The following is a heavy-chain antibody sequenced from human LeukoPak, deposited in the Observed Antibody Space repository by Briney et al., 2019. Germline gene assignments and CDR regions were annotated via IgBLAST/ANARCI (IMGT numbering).Heavy chain of an antibody. D-gene: IGHD3-22*01. CDR3: ARDRADSSGYYYDL. Sequence: GGSLRLSCAASGFSFSAYWINWIRQAPGKGLEWVANIKQDGSEKNYVDSVKGRFTISRDNAKNSLYLQMNSLRAEDTAVYYCARDRADSSGYYYDLWGQGTMVTVSS. CDR1: GFSFSAYW. V-gene: IGHV3-7*01. CDR2: IKQDGSEK. J-gene: IGHJ3*01.